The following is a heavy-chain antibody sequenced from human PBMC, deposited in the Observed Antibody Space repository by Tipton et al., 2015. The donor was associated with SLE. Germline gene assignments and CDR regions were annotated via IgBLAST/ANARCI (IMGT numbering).Heavy chain of an antibody. CDR2: IYNTGNT. D-gene: IGHD3-22*01. CDR3: ARDGPDTSGYYLDY. Sequence: TLSLTCSVSGASISSDVYYWIWIRQLPGKGLEWIGYIYNTGNTYYNPSLKSRVTMSVDTSKNQFSLRVTSVTAADTAVYYCARDGPDTSGYYLDYWGQGILVTVSS. V-gene: IGHV4-31*03. CDR1: GASISSDVYY. J-gene: IGHJ4*02.